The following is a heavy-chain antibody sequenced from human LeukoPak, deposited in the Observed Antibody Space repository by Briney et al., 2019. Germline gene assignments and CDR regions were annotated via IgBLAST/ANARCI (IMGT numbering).Heavy chain of an antibody. Sequence: SETLSLTCTVSGGSISSSSYYWGWIRQPPGKGLEWIGSIYYSGSTYYNPSLKSRVTMSVDTSKNQFSLKLSSVTAADTAVYYCARTVGYQLPFFDYWGQGTLVTVSS. CDR2: IYYSGST. CDR1: GGSISSSSYY. D-gene: IGHD2-2*01. CDR3: ARTVGYQLPFFDY. V-gene: IGHV4-39*07. J-gene: IGHJ4*02.